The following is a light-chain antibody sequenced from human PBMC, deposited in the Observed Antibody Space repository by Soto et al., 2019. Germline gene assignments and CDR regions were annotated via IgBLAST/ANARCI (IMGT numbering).Light chain of an antibody. Sequence: EVVLTQSPGTLSLSPGERATLSCRAGQSISGTYLAWYQHKPGQAPRLLIYDAYTRATGIPARFSGSGSGTDFTLTITSLEPEDFAVYYCKQRSNWPPTFGQGTKVDIK. J-gene: IGKJ1*01. CDR2: DAY. V-gene: IGKV3D-20*02. CDR1: QSISGTY. CDR3: KQRSNWPPT.